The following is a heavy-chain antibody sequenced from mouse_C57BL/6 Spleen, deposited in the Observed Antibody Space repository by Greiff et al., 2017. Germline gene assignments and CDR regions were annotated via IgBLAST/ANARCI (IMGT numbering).Heavy chain of an antibody. CDR1: GYAFSSYW. V-gene: IGHV1-80*01. CDR2: IYPGDGDT. D-gene: IGHD1-1*01. J-gene: IGHJ4*01. CDR3: ARLYGSSYAMDY. Sequence: QVQLQQSGAELVKPGASVKISCKASGYAFSSYWMNWVKQRPGKGLEWIGQIYPGDGDTDYNGKFKGKATLTADKSYSTAYMQLSSLTSEDSAVYFCARLYGSSYAMDYWGQGSSGTVSS.